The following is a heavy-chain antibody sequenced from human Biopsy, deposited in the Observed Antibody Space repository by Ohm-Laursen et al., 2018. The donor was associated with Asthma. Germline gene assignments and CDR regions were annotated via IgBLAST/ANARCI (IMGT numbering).Heavy chain of an antibody. CDR3: ARGQKSSGDRWFDP. CDR1: GYTFIGCH. J-gene: IGHJ5*02. Sequence: ASVKVSCKPSGYTFIGCHIHWTRQAPGQGLEWMGRINPNSGGTNYAQKFQGRVTMTRDTPISTAYMEVSRLRSDDTAVYYCARGQKSSGDRWFDPWGQRTLVTVSS. V-gene: IGHV1-2*06. CDR2: INPNSGGT. D-gene: IGHD7-27*01.